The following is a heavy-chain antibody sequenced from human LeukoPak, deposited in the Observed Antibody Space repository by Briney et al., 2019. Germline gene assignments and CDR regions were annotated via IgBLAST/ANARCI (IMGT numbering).Heavy chain of an antibody. CDR2: IYYIGST. V-gene: IGHV4-59*01. CDR1: GGSISSYY. J-gene: IGHJ4*02. CDR3: ATGVLRFGELSPFNY. D-gene: IGHD3-10*01. Sequence: SETLSLTCTVSGGSISSYYWSWIRQPPGKGLEWIGYIYYIGSTNYNPSLKSRVTISVDTSKNQFSLKLSSVTAADTAVYYCATGVLRFGELSPFNYWRQGTLVTVSS.